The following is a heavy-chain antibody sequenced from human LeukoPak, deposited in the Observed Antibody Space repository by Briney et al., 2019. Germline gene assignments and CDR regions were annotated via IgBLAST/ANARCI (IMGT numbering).Heavy chain of an antibody. CDR2: ISSSSNYI. CDR3: ARDLSAGVVVAAASDY. D-gene: IGHD2-15*01. V-gene: IGHV3-21*01. J-gene: IGHJ4*02. CDR1: AFTFSGYC. Sequence: PGGSLRLSCAASAFTFSGYCMNWVRQAPGKGLEWVTSISSSSNYIYYADSVKGRFTISRDNAKNSLYLQMNSLRAEDTAVYYCARDLSAGVVVAAASDYWGQGTLVTVSS.